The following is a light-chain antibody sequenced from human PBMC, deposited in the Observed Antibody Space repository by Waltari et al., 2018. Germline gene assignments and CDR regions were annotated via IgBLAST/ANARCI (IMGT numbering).Light chain of an antibody. Sequence: EIVMTQSPATLSVSPGERAPLSCRARPSVSSTLAGYQQKPGQAPRLLIYGASTRATGIPARFSGSGSGTEFTLTISSMQSEDFAVYYCQQYNNWPPYTFGQGTKLEIK. CDR3: QQYNNWPPYT. J-gene: IGKJ2*01. CDR1: PSVSST. V-gene: IGKV3-15*01. CDR2: GAS.